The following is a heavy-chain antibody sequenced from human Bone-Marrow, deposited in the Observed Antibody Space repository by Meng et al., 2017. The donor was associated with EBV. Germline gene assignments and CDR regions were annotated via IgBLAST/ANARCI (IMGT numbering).Heavy chain of an antibody. D-gene: IGHD6-13*01. J-gene: IGHJ4*02. CDR2: INPNSGGT. Sequence: QGQLVRSGAEVKKPGAAVKVSVNVSGYTFTGYYMHWVRQAPGQGLEWMGRINPNSGGTNYAQKFQGRVTMTRDTSISTAYMELSRLRSDDTAVYYCARVLGVIAAVPGYWGQGTLVTVSS. V-gene: IGHV1-2*06. CDR1: GYTFTGYY. CDR3: ARVLGVIAAVPGY.